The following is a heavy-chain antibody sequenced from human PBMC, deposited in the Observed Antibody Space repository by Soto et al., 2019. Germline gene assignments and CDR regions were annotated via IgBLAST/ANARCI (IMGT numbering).Heavy chain of an antibody. CDR1: GFSLSTSGVG. J-gene: IGHJ3*02. CDR2: IYWDDDK. Sequence: QITLKESGPTLVKPTQTLTLTCTVSGFSLSTSGVGVGWIRQPPGKAMEWLALIYWDDDKRYSPSLRSRLTITKDTSKNQVVLTMTNVDPLETATYYCTHSDTFNIWGQGTMVTVSS. V-gene: IGHV2-5*02. D-gene: IGHD2-2*02. CDR3: THSDTFNI.